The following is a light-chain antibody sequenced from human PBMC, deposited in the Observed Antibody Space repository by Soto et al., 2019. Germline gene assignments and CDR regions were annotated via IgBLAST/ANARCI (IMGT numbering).Light chain of an antibody. J-gene: IGKJ1*01. CDR2: GAS. V-gene: IGKV3-20*01. Sequence: EIVRTQSPATLSVSPGERATLSCRASQTVSSNLAWYKQKPGQAPRLLIYGASNRATGIPDRFSGSGSGTDFTLTISRLEPEDFAVYYCQQYGSSGTFGQGAKGDIK. CDR1: QTVSSN. CDR3: QQYGSSGT.